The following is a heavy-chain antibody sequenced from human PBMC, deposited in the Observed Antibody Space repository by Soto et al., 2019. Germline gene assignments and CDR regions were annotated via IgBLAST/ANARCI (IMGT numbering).Heavy chain of an antibody. CDR2: INSDGGST. CDR1: GFTFSTSW. CDR3: ARDQRGVTTAP. Sequence: GGSLRLSCAASGFTFSTSWMHWVRQAPGKGLVWLSRINSDGGSTNYADSVKGRFTISRDNAKNTLYLQLNSLRAEDTAVYYCARDQRGVTTAPWGQGTLVTVS. V-gene: IGHV3-74*01. J-gene: IGHJ5*02. D-gene: IGHD2-21*02.